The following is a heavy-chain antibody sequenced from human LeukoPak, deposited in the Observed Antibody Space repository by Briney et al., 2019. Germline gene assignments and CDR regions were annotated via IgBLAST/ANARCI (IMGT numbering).Heavy chain of an antibody. V-gene: IGHV3-7*01. J-gene: IGHJ4*02. Sequence: GGSLRLSCAASGFTVSSNYMSWVRQAPGKGLEWVANIKQDGSEKYYVGSVKGRFTISRDTAKNSLYLQMNSLRAEDTAVYYCATLSYGGNSFCFDYWGQGTLVTVSS. CDR1: GFTVSSNY. D-gene: IGHD4-23*01. CDR3: ATLSYGGNSFCFDY. CDR2: IKQDGSEK.